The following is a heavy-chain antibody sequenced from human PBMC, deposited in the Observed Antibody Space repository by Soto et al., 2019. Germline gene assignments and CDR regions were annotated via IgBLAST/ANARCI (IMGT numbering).Heavy chain of an antibody. CDR2: ISARSGSRT. J-gene: IGHJ4*02. V-gene: IGHV3-23*01. CDR1: GFTFSSYA. Sequence: PGGSLRLSCDASGFTFSSYAMTRVRQAPGKGLEWVSVISARSGSRTYYADSVKGRFTISRDNFRETLYLQMNSLRVEDTAICYCAKRSAYNLRDPLDDWGQGTLVTVSS. CDR3: AKRSAYNLRDPLDD. D-gene: IGHD3-3*01.